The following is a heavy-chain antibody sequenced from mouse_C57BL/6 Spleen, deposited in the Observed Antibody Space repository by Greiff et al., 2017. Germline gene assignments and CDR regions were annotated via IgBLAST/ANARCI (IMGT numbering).Heavy chain of an antibody. Sequence: DVQLQESGPSLVKPSQSLSLTCSVTGYSITSGYYWNWIRQFPGNKLEWMGSISYDGSNNYNPSLKNRISITRDTSKNQLFLKLNSVTTEDTATYYCARAGRERFFDYWGQGTTLTVSS. CDR1: GYSITSGYY. J-gene: IGHJ2*01. CDR3: ARAGRERFFDY. CDR2: ISYDGSN. V-gene: IGHV3-6*01. D-gene: IGHD4-1*01.